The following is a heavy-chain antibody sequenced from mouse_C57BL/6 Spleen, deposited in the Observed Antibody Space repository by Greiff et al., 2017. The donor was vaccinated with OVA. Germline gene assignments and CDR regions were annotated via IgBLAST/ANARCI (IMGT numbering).Heavy chain of an antibody. CDR1: GYTFTSYW. CDR3: SRREFFDY. CDR2: IYPGSGST. V-gene: IGHV1-55*01. Sequence: VQLQQPGAELVKPGASVKMSCKASGYTFTSYWITWVKQRPGQGLEWLGDIYPGSGSTNYNEKLKSKVTLTVDTASSTAYMQLSSLTSEDSAVYYCSRREFFDYWGQGTTLTVSS. J-gene: IGHJ2*01.